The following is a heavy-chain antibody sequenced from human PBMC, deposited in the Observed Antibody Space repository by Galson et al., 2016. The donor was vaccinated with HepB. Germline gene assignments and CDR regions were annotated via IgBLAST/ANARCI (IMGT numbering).Heavy chain of an antibody. V-gene: IGHV3-23*01. J-gene: IGHJ4*02. D-gene: IGHD4-17*01. CDR3: AKAEMTTVTRFEH. CDR1: GISFSSYA. Sequence: SLRLSCAASGISFSSYAMSWVRQAPGKELEWVSAIRGSGGTTYYADSVKGRFTISRDNSKNTLYLQMNSLRVEDTAIYYCAKAEMTTVTRFEHWGQGTLVTVSP. CDR2: IRGSGGTT.